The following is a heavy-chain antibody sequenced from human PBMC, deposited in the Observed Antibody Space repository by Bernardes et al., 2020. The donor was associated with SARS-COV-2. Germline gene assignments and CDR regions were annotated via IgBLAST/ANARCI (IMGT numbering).Heavy chain of an antibody. CDR1: GLTFNRHA. CDR2: ITGDGATI. V-gene: IGHV3-23*01. CDR3: ARDYIVGDSLWYFDL. D-gene: IGHD2-21*01. Sequence: GGTLRLSCVASGLTFNRHAMSWVRLAPGKGLEWVAGITGDGATIIYADSVKGRFTISKDFSKNYAYLEMNGLTAEDTAIYYCARDYIVGDSLWYFDLWGRGILVTVSS. J-gene: IGHJ2*01.